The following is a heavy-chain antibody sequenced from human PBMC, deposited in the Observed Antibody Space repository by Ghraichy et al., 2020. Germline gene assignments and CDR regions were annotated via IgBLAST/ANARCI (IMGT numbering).Heavy chain of an antibody. V-gene: IGHV1-2*02. J-gene: IGHJ4*02. Sequence: ASVKVSCKASGYTFTGYYLHWVRQAPGQGLEWMGWINPNSGGTNYAQKFQGGVTMTRDTSISTAYMELSRLRSDDTAVYYCARALVTDIPYYWGQGTLVTVSS. CDR2: INPNSGGT. CDR3: ARALVTDIPYY. D-gene: IGHD2-21*02. CDR1: GYTFTGYY.